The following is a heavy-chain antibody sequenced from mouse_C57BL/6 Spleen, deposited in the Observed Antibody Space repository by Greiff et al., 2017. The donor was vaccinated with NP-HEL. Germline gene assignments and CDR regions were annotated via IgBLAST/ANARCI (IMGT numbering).Heavy chain of an antibody. CDR1: GFTFSSYG. CDR2: ISSGGSYT. CDR3: ARHEGWLRRDYYAMDY. V-gene: IGHV5-6*01. Sequence: EVKLMESGGDLVKPGGSLKLSCAASGFTFSSYGLSWVRQTPDKRLEWVATISSGGSYTYSPDSVKGRFTISRDNAKTTLYLQMSSLKSEDTAMYYCARHEGWLRRDYYAMDYWGQGTSVTVSS. J-gene: IGHJ4*01. D-gene: IGHD2-2*01.